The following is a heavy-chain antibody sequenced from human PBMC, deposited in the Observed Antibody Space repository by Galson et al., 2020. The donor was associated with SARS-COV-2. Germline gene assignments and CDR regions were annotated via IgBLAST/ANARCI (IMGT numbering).Heavy chain of an antibody. D-gene: IGHD3-10*01. CDR1: GYTFTSYG. CDR2: ISAYNGNT. CDR3: ARDNGATMVRGGEGYVNYYYGMDV. V-gene: IGHV1-18*01. J-gene: IGHJ6*02. Sequence: ASVKVSCKASGYTFTSYGISWVRQAPGQGLEWMGWISAYNGNTNYAQKLQGRVTMTTDTSTSTAYMELRSLRSDDTAVYYCARDNGATMVRGGEGYVNYYYGMDVWGQGTTVTVSS.